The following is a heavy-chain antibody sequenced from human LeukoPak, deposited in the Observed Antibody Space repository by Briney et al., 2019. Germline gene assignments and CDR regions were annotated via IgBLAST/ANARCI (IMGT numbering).Heavy chain of an antibody. D-gene: IGHD3-22*01. CDR1: GYSFTSYW. CDR2: IYPGDSDT. V-gene: IGHV5-51*01. J-gene: IGHJ4*02. Sequence: GESLKISCKGSGYSFTSYWIGWVRQMPGKGLEWMGIIYPGDSDTRYSPSFQGQVTISADKSISTAYLQWSSLKASDTAMYYRARLKGTYYYDSSGYYLAQYFDYWGQGTLVTVSS. CDR3: ARLKGTYYYDSSGYYLAQYFDY.